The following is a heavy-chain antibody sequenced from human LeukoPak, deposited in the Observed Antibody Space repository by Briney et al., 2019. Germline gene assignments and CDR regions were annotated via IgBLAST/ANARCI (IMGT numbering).Heavy chain of an antibody. CDR1: GFIVSNNY. CDR3: ARDSTRMFYFDY. CDR2: IYSDGST. V-gene: IGHV3-53*01. Sequence: GGSLRLSCAASGFIVSNNYMSWVRQAPGKGLEWVSVIYSDGSTYYTDSVKGRFTISRDNSKNTLYLQMNSLRAEDTAVYYCARDSTRMFYFDYWGQGTLVTVSS. D-gene: IGHD1-14*01. J-gene: IGHJ4*02.